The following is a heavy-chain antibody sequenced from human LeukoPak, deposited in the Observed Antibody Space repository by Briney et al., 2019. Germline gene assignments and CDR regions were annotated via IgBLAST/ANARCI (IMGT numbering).Heavy chain of an antibody. D-gene: IGHD3-22*01. V-gene: IGHV4-59*01. CDR1: GGSISSYY. CDR3: ARVTGYIVEDYFDY. J-gene: IGHJ4*02. CDR2: IYYSGST. Sequence: SETLSLTCTVSGGSISSYYWSWIRQPPGRGLEWIGYIYYSGSTNYNPSLKSRVTISVDTSKNQFSLRLSSVTAADTAVYYCARVTGYIVEDYFDYWGQGTLVTVSS.